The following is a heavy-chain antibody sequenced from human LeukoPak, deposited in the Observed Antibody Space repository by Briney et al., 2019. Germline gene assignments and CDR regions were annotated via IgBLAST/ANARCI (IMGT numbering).Heavy chain of an antibody. CDR2: IYHSGST. D-gene: IGHD4-17*01. Sequence: PSETLSLTCGVSDYPITGGYYWAWIRQPPGKGLEWIGSIYHSGSTYYNPSLKSRVIISVDTSKNQFSLKLSPVTAADTAVYYCARLLDYGARNFDHWGQGTLVTVSS. V-gene: IGHV4-38-2*01. CDR3: ARLLDYGARNFDH. CDR1: DYPITGGYY. J-gene: IGHJ4*02.